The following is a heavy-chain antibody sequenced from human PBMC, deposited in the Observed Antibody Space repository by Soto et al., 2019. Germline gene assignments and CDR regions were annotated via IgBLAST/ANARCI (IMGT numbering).Heavy chain of an antibody. V-gene: IGHV4-59*08. D-gene: IGHD3-3*01. CDR1: GGSISSYY. CDR3: ARGYYDFWSGYPCYYYYYYMDV. Sequence: PSETLSLTCTVSGGSISSYYWSWIRQPPGKGLEWIGYIYYSGSTNYNPSLKSRVTISVDTSKNQFSLKLSSVTAADTAVYYCARGYYDFWSGYPCYYYYYYMDVWGKGTTVTVSS. CDR2: IYYSGST. J-gene: IGHJ6*03.